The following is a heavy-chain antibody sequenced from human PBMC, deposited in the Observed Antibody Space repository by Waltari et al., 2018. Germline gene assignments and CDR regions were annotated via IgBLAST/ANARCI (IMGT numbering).Heavy chain of an antibody. V-gene: IGHV4-61*02. D-gene: IGHD6-6*01. CDR1: GGSIRSRSYY. J-gene: IGHJ5*02. Sequence: VQLQESGPGLVKPSPTLSLPCTVPGGSIRSRSYYWRWNRPPAGKGLEWIRRIYTNGSTNYNPSLKSRVTISVDTSKNQCSLKLGAVTAADTAVYYGARDKAARGWFDPWGQGTLVTVSS. CDR3: ARDKAARGWFDP. CDR2: IYTNGST.